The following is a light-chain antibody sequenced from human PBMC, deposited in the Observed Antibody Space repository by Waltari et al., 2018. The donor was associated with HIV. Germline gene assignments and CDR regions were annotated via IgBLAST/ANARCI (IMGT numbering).Light chain of an antibody. V-gene: IGLV3-25*03. Sequence: SYELTQPPSVSVSPGQTARITCSGDALPKQLAYWYHQKAGKAPLMVIHKDDKRPSGIPDRFSGSMSGTTVTLIISGVQPEDEADYYCESADDSGDHWVFGGGTKLSVL. CDR3: ESADDSGDHWV. J-gene: IGLJ3*02. CDR1: ALPKQL. CDR2: KDD.